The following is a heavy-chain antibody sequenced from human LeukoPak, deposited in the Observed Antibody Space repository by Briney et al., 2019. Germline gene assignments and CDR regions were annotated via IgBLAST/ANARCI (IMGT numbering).Heavy chain of an antibody. D-gene: IGHD5-24*01. CDR1: GFTFSSYA. Sequence: PGGSLRLSCAASGFTFSSYAMHWVRQAPGKGLEWVAVISYDGSNKYYADSVKGRFTISRDNSKNTLYLQMNSLRAEGTAVYYCARKSRAGYNYDSSGFFDYWGQGTLVTVSS. V-gene: IGHV3-30-3*01. J-gene: IGHJ4*02. CDR2: ISYDGSNK. CDR3: ARKSRAGYNYDSSGFFDY.